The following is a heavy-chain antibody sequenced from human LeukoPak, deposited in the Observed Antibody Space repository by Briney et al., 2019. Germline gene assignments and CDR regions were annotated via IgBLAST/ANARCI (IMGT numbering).Heavy chain of an antibody. Sequence: SETLSLTCTVSGGSISSYYWSWIRQPPGKGLEWIGYIYYSGSTNYNPSLKSRVTMSVDTSKNQFSLKLSSVTAADTAVYYCARAGQQLVLTRWGQGTLVTVSS. CDR3: ARAGQQLVLTR. J-gene: IGHJ4*02. CDR1: GGSISSYY. CDR2: IYYSGST. V-gene: IGHV4-59*12. D-gene: IGHD6-13*01.